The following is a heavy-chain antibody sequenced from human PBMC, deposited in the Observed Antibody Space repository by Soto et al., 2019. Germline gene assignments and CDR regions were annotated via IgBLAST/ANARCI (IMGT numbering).Heavy chain of an antibody. Sequence: LGESLKISCKGSGYSFTSYWIGWVRQMPGKGLEWMGIIYPGDSDTRYSPSFQGQVTISADKSISTAYLQWSSLKASDTAMYYCVRQRGGYCVSVNCSGGYLYGKDVWGQGTTVTVSS. J-gene: IGHJ6*02. V-gene: IGHV5-51*01. D-gene: IGHD2-2*01. CDR1: GYSFTSYW. CDR2: IYPGDSDT. CDR3: VRQRGGYCVSVNCSGGYLYGKDV.